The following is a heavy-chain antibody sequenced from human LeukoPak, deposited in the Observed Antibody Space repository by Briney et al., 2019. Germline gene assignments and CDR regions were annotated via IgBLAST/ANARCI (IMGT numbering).Heavy chain of an antibody. J-gene: IGHJ4*02. CDR2: SIGSGGSA. D-gene: IGHD1-26*01. CDR3: ARDKVVGATIFDY. Sequence: GGSLRLSCVASGFTFSTYTMNWIRQAPGKGLEWVSGSIGSGGSAFYADSVKGRFSISRDTSKNTPFLHMNNLRAGDTAVYYCARDKVVGATIFDYWGQGTLVTVSS. V-gene: IGHV3-23*01. CDR1: GFTFSTYT.